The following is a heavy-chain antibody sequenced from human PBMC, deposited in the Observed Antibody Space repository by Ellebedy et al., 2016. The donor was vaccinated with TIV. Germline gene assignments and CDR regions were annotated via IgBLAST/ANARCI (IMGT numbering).Heavy chain of an antibody. J-gene: IGHJ4*02. D-gene: IGHD1-20*01. Sequence: SETLSLTCTVSGGSISDYYWSWIRQPPGKGLEWIGYIYYSGSTNYNPSLESRVTISVDTSKNQFSLKLSSVTAADTAVYYCASPRYNWNHGLFDYWGQGTLVTVSS. V-gene: IGHV4-59*08. CDR3: ASPRYNWNHGLFDY. CDR2: IYYSGST. CDR1: GGSISDYY.